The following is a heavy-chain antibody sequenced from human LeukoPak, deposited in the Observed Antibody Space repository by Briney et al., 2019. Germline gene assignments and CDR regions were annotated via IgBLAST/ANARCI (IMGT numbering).Heavy chain of an antibody. D-gene: IGHD3-10*01. Sequence: SETLSLTCAVYGGSFSGYYWSWIRQPPGKGLEWIGEINHSGSTNYNPSLKSRVTISVDTSKNQFSLKLSSVTAADTAVYYCARVIRITMVRGVKSNWFHPWGQGTLVTVSS. CDR2: INHSGST. CDR3: ARVIRITMVRGVKSNWFHP. CDR1: GGSFSGYY. J-gene: IGHJ5*02. V-gene: IGHV4-34*01.